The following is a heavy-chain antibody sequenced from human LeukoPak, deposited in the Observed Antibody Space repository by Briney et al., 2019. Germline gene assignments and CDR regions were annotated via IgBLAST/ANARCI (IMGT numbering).Heavy chain of an antibody. CDR1: GGSISSGRYY. CDR3: ARDLLEGPNYGDPEGY. V-gene: IGHV4-30-2*01. D-gene: IGHD4-17*01. J-gene: IGHJ4*02. CDR2: INHSGST. Sequence: SETLSLTCTVSGGSISSGRYYWSWIRQPPGKGLEWIGYINHSGSTNYNPSLKSRVTISVDTSKNQFSLKLSSVTAADTAVYYCARDLLEGPNYGDPEGYWGQGTLVTVSS.